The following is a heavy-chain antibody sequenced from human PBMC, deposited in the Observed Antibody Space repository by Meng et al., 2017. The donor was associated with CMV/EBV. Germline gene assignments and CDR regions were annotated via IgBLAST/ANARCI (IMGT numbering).Heavy chain of an antibody. V-gene: IGHV1-46*01. Sequence: ASVKVSCKASGYTFTSYYMHWVRQAPGQGLEWMGIINPSGGSTSYAQKFQGRVTMTRDTSTSTVYMELSSLRSEDTAVYYCARDGTQRITRIVGAFDIWGQGTMVTVSS. J-gene: IGHJ3*02. CDR2: INPSGGST. CDR1: GYTFTSYY. CDR3: ARDGTQRITRIVGAFDI. D-gene: IGHD3-22*01.